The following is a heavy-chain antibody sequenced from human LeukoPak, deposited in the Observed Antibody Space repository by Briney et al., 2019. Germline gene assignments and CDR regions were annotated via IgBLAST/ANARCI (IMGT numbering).Heavy chain of an antibody. Sequence: SETLSLTCTVSGGSISSSSYYWGWIRQPPGKGLEWIGSIYYSGSTYYNPFLKSRVTISVDTSKNQFSLKLSSVTAADTAVYYCARDHGARLRRTWYFDLWGRGTLVTVSS. J-gene: IGHJ2*01. V-gene: IGHV4-39*07. CDR3: ARDHGARLRRTWYFDL. D-gene: IGHD4-17*01. CDR2: IYYSGST. CDR1: GGSISSSSYY.